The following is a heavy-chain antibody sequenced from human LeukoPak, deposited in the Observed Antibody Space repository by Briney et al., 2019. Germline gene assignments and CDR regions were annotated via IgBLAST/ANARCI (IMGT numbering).Heavy chain of an antibody. J-gene: IGHJ6*03. CDR3: AREGIAVADTYYYYYMDV. Sequence: SETLSLTCTVSGGPISSYYWNWIRQAAGKGLEWIGRMYIGGRTTYNPSLKSRVTISLETTENQFSLRLRSVTAADTAVYYCAREGIAVADTYYYYYMDVWGKGTWVTVSS. CDR1: GGPISSYY. CDR2: MYIGGRT. V-gene: IGHV4-4*07. D-gene: IGHD6-19*01.